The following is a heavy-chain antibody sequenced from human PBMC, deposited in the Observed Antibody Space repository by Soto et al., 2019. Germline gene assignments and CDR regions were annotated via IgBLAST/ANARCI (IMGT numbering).Heavy chain of an antibody. CDR2: IGTAGDT. J-gene: IGHJ6*02. D-gene: IGHD2-2*01. Sequence: EVQLVESGGGLVQPGGSLRLSCAASGFTFSSYDMHWVRQATGKGLEWVSAIGTAGDTYYPGSVKGRFTISRENAKNSLYLQMNSLRAEDTAVYYCARAPAATYYYYYGMDVWGQGTMVTVSS. CDR1: GFTFSSYD. V-gene: IGHV3-13*01. CDR3: ARAPAATYYYYYGMDV.